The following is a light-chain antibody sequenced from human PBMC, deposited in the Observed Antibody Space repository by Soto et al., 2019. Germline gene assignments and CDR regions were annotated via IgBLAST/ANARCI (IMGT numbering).Light chain of an antibody. J-gene: IGKJ2*01. CDR2: WAS. V-gene: IGKV4-1*01. CDR3: KQFYSPPLFT. CDR1: QDIFRDSSCRHL. Sequence: DIVMTQSPDSLAVSLGERASISCRSSQDIFRDSSCRHLLAWYQQKPGQPPKLLIYWASTRASGVPDRFSGSGSGSDFTLTISSLKSEDVAVYYCKQFYSPPLFTLVQGTKLEI.